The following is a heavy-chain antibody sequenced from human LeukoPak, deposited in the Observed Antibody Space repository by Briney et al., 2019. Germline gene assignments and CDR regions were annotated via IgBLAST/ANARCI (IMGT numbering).Heavy chain of an antibody. CDR2: INTNTGNP. J-gene: IGHJ3*02. Sequence: ASVKVSCNASGYTFTSYAMNWVRQAPGQGLEWMGWINTNTGNPTYAQGFTGRSVFSLDTSVSTAYLQISSLKAEDTAVYYCARQAVTGGDAFDIWGQGTMVTVSS. CDR3: ARQAVTGGDAFDI. V-gene: IGHV7-4-1*02. D-gene: IGHD1-14*01. CDR1: GYTFTSYA.